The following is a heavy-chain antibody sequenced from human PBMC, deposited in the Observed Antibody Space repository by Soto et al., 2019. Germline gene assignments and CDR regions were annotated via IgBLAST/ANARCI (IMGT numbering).Heavy chain of an antibody. CDR2: ISDDGTNK. J-gene: IGHJ4*02. V-gene: IGHV3-30*04. CDR1: GFTFSSYA. Sequence: QVQLVESGGGVVQPGRSLRLSCAASGFTFSSYAMHWVRQAPGKGLEWVAVISDDGTNKDYAGSVKGRFTISRDKSKSTRDLQMDSLRPEDTAVYYCARDGSYYDVLTEHYFDVWGQGTLVSVSA. D-gene: IGHD3-9*01. CDR3: ARDGSYYDVLTEHYFDV.